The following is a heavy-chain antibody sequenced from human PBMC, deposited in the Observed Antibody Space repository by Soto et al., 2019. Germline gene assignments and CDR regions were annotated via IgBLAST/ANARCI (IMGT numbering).Heavy chain of an antibody. Sequence: EVQLVESGGGLVQPGGSLRLSCAASGFTFSSYSMNWVRQAPGKGLEWVSYISSSSSTIYYADSVKGRFTISRDNAKNSLYLQMNSLRDEDTAVYYCARDAVTRALDWFDPWGQGTLVTVSS. J-gene: IGHJ5*02. CDR1: GFTFSSYS. CDR2: ISSSSSTI. V-gene: IGHV3-48*02. D-gene: IGHD4-17*01. CDR3: ARDAVTRALDWFDP.